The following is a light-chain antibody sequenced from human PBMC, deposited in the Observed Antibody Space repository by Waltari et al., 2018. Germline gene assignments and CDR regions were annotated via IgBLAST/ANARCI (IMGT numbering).Light chain of an antibody. CDR2: NDA. CDR1: DIGSKR. CDR3: HVWETSRDYQGF. Sequence: SYVLTQPPSVSVAPGPTATITCGGSDIGSKRVHGYQQKAGQAPLLVIYNDADRRSGIPDRFSGSNSANTATLAISRVEAGDEADYYCHVWETSRDYQGFFGTGTKVTVL. J-gene: IGLJ1*01. V-gene: IGLV3-21*02.